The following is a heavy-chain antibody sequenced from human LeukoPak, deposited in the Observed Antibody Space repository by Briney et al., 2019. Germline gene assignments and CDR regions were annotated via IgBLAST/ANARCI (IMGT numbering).Heavy chain of an antibody. J-gene: IGHJ4*02. Sequence: GESLKISCKASGYNFSTYWIGWVRQMPGKGLEWMGTIYPADSETRYSPSFQGQVTISADKSISTAYLQWSSLKASDTAMYYCARGGYSGSYPYYFDYWGQGTLVTVSS. CDR1: GYNFSTYW. CDR2: IYPADSET. CDR3: ARGGYSGSYPYYFDY. D-gene: IGHD1-26*01. V-gene: IGHV5-51*01.